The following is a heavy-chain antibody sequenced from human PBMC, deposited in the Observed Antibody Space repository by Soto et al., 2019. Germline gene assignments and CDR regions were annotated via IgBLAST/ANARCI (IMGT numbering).Heavy chain of an antibody. Sequence: EVQLVESGGGLVQPGGSLRLSCAASGFTFSSYWMSWVRQAPGKGLEWVANIKQDGSEKYYVDSVKGRFTISRDNAKNSLYLQMNSLRAEDTAVYYCATDEVGSSWHPYYYYYMDVWGKGTTVTVSS. CDR3: ATDEVGSSWHPYYYYYMDV. CDR2: IKQDGSEK. CDR1: GFTFSSYW. V-gene: IGHV3-7*01. D-gene: IGHD6-13*01. J-gene: IGHJ6*03.